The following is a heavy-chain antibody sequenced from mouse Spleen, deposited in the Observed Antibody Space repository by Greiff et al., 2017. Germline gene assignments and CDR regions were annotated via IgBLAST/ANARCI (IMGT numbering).Heavy chain of an antibody. Sequence: EVQGVESGGGLVKLGGSLKLSCAASGFTFSSYYMSWVRQTPEKRLEWVATISSGGGNTYYPDSVKGRFTISRDNAKNTLYLQMSSLKSEDTAMYYCARHPYYDYDGTFAYWGQGTLVTVSA. J-gene: IGHJ3*01. CDR1: GFTFSSYY. V-gene: IGHV5-9-3*01. CDR3: ARHPYYDYDGTFAY. D-gene: IGHD2-4*01. CDR2: ISSGGGNT.